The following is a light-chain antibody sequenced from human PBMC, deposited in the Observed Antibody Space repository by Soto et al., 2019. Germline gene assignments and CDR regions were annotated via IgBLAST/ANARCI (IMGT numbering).Light chain of an antibody. Sequence: EIVLTQSPGTVSVSPGESVTLSCRASQNVDDRLAWYQQTPGQPPRLLIYAASTRATGIPARFSGSGSGTEFTLTISSLQSEDLGVYYCQQYKNWPPHTFGQVAKLESK. J-gene: IGKJ2*01. V-gene: IGKV3-15*01. CDR2: AAS. CDR1: QNVDDR. CDR3: QQYKNWPPHT.